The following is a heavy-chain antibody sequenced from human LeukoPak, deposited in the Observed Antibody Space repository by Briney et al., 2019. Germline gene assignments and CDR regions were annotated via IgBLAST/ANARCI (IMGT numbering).Heavy chain of an antibody. CDR3: ARVGPNRRYCSSTSCYQGPSFDY. J-gene: IGHJ4*02. CDR2: INHSGST. D-gene: IGHD2-2*01. V-gene: IGHV4-34*01. Sequence: SETLSLTCAVYGGSFSGYYWSWIRQPPGKGLEWIGEINHSGSTNYNPSLKSRVTISVDTSKNQFSLKLSSVTAADTAVFYCARVGPNRRYCSSTSCYQGPSFDYWGQGTLVTVSS. CDR1: GGSFSGYY.